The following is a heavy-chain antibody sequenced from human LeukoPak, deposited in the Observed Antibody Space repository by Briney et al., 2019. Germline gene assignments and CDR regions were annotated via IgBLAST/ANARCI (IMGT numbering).Heavy chain of an antibody. Sequence: GRSLRLSCAASGFTFSSYGMHWVRQAPGKGLEWVAVISYDGSNKYYADSVKGRFTISRDNSKNTLYLQMNSLRAEDTAVYYCAKENYGSGSYKAFDIWGQGTMVTVSS. V-gene: IGHV3-30*18. CDR1: GFTFSSYG. J-gene: IGHJ3*02. CDR3: AKENYGSGSYKAFDI. CDR2: ISYDGSNK. D-gene: IGHD3-10*01.